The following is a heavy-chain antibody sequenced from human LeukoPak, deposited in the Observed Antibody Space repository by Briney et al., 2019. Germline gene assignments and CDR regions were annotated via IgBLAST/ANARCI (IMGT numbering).Heavy chain of an antibody. V-gene: IGHV4-59*08. CDR3: ARRRDGYSSRVFDI. D-gene: IGHD5-24*01. J-gene: IGHJ3*02. Sequence: SETLSLTCTVSGGSISSYYWSWIRQPPGKGLEWIGYIYYSGSTNYNPSLKSRVTISVDTSKNQFSLKLSSVTAADTAVYYCARRRDGYSSRVFDIWGQGTMVTVSS. CDR2: IYYSGST. CDR1: GGSISSYY.